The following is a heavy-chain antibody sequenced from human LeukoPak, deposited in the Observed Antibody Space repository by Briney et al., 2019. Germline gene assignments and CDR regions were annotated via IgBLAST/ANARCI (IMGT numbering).Heavy chain of an antibody. V-gene: IGHV4-34*01. Sequence: SETLSLTCAVYGGSLSYHYWSWIRQPPGMGLEWIGEINHSGETKYNPSLKSRVAMSVDTSKNQFSLELRSVTAADTAMYYCARGQWLDNSWGQGTLVTVSS. CDR1: GGSLSYHY. J-gene: IGHJ4*02. D-gene: IGHD6-19*01. CDR3: ARGQWLDNS. CDR2: INHSGET.